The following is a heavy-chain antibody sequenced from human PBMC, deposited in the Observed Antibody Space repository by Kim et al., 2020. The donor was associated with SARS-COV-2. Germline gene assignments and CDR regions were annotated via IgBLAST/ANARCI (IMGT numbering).Heavy chain of an antibody. D-gene: IGHD3-22*01. CDR1: GYSFTSYW. CDR2: IYPGDSDT. Sequence: GESLKISCKGSGYSFTSYWIGWVRQMPGKGLEWMGIIYPGDSDTRYSPSFQGQVTISADKSISTAYLQWSSLKASDTAMYYCARLKDYYDSSGYSTMGDYYYGMDVWGQGTTVTVSS. V-gene: IGHV5-51*01. J-gene: IGHJ6*02. CDR3: ARLKDYYDSSGYSTMGDYYYGMDV.